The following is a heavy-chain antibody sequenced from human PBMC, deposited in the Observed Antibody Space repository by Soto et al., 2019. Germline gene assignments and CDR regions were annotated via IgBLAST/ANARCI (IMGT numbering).Heavy chain of an antibody. CDR1: GGSISSYY. J-gene: IGHJ6*02. CDR2: IYYSGST. V-gene: IGHV4-59*01. Sequence: SETLSLTCTVSGGSISSYYWSWIRQPPGKGLEWIGYIYYSGSTNYNPSLKSRVTISVDTSKNQFSLKLSSVTAADTAVYYCARYSLRFLGGYYYGMDVWGQGTTVTV. D-gene: IGHD3-3*01. CDR3: ARYSLRFLGGYYYGMDV.